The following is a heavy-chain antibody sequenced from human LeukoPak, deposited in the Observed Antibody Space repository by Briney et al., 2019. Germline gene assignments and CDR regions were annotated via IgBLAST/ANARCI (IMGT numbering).Heavy chain of an antibody. V-gene: IGHV4-30-4*01. CDR2: IYYSGST. D-gene: IGHD5-18*01. CDR1: GGSISSGDYY. CDR3: ARGGRGYSSPGLDY. Sequence: SETLSLTCTVSGGSISSGDYYWSWIRQPPGKGLEWIGYIYYSGSTYYNPSLKSRVTISVDTSKNQFSLKLSSVTAADTAVYYCARGGRGYSSPGLDYWGQGTLVTVSS. J-gene: IGHJ4*02.